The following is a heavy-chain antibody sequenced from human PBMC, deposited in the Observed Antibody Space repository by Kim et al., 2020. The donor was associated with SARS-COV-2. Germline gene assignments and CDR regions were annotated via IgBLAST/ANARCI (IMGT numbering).Heavy chain of an antibody. D-gene: IGHD3-9*01. CDR3: ARHLPYYDILTGYYISWFDP. CDR2: IYYSGST. Sequence: SETLSLTCTVSGGSISSSSYYWGWIRQPPGKGLEWIGSIYYSGSTYYNPSLKSRVTISVDTSKNQFSLKLSSVTAADTAVYYCARHLPYYDILTGYYISWFDPWGQGTLVTVSS. J-gene: IGHJ5*02. CDR1: GGSISSSSYY. V-gene: IGHV4-39*01.